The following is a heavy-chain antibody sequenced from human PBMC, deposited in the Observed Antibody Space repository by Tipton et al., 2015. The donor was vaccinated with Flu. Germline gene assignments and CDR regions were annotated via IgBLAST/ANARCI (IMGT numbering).Heavy chain of an antibody. CDR3: ATMTRFSSGENFFDD. Sequence: TLSLTCVVYGGSFSGDYCSWIRQPPGKGLEWIGEVNHSGSTNYNPSLKSRVTISVDTSKNQFSLQLTSATAADTAFYYCATMTRFSSGENFFDDWGQGVLVTVSS. CDR1: GGSFSGDY. CDR2: VNHSGST. D-gene: IGHD6-19*01. V-gene: IGHV4-34*01. J-gene: IGHJ4*02.